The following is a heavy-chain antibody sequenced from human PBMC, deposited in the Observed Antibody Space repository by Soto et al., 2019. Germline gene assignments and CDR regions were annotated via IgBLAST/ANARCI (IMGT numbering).Heavy chain of an antibody. CDR3: ARDLGMVRGQKTNWFDP. D-gene: IGHD3-10*01. CDR1: GCTFSSYA. J-gene: IGHJ5*02. Sequence: ASVKVSCKASGCTFSSYAISWVRQAPGQGLEWMGGIIPIFGTANYAQKFQGRVTITADESTSTAYMELSSLRSEDTAVYYCARDLGMVRGQKTNWFDPWGQGTLVTVSS. CDR2: IIPIFGTA. V-gene: IGHV1-69*13.